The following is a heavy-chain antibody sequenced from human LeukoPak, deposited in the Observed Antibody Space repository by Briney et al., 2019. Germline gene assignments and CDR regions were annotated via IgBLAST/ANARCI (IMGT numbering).Heavy chain of an antibody. J-gene: IGHJ4*02. CDR1: GFNFRGSG. V-gene: IGHV3-33*01. Sequence: PGGSLRLSCVGSGFNFRGSGMHWVRQAPGKGLEWVAVMWNDGITGKYADSVRGRFRVSRDNSKNTVYLQMDSLRPDDTSVYYCARDGSGWSSDYWGQGTLVTVSS. D-gene: IGHD6-19*01. CDR2: MWNDGITG. CDR3: ARDGSGWSSDY.